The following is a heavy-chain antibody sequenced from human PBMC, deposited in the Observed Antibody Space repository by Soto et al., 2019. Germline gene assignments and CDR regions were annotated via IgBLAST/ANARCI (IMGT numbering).Heavy chain of an antibody. Sequence: GGSLRLSCEVSGLTFSNFAMSWVRQAPGKGLEWASAIGGSSGTTFYADSVKGRFTISKDYAKNMLYLQMNSLRAEDTAVYYCAKFKGFNWNYVFDYWGQGVPVTVSS. J-gene: IGHJ4*02. CDR2: IGGSSGTT. V-gene: IGHV3-23*01. CDR1: GLTFSNFA. CDR3: AKFKGFNWNYVFDY. D-gene: IGHD1-7*01.